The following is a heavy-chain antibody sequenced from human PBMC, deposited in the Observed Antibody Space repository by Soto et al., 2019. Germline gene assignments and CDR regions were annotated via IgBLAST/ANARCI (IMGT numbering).Heavy chain of an antibody. V-gene: IGHV4-59*01. CDR1: GGSISSYF. Sequence: PSETLSLTCSVSGGSISSYFWSWIRQPPGKGLEYIGYIYYAGSTNYNPSLKSRVTISVDTSKNQFSLRLSSVTAADTAVYYCARGGSLGDYYYGMDVWGQGTTVTVSS. CDR2: IYYAGST. J-gene: IGHJ6*02. CDR3: ARGGSLGDYYYGMDV. D-gene: IGHD3-10*01.